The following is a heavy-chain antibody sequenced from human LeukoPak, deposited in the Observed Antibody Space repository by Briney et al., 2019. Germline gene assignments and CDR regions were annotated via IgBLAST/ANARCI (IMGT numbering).Heavy chain of an antibody. Sequence: GGSLRLSCAASGFPFDYYGMHWVRQAPGKGLEWVSAISGSGGSTYYADSVKGRFTISRDNSKNTLYLQMNSLRAEDTAVYYCAKHFRGSYHFDYWGQGTLVTVSS. D-gene: IGHD1-26*01. J-gene: IGHJ4*02. CDR1: GFPFDYYG. V-gene: IGHV3-23*01. CDR3: AKHFRGSYHFDY. CDR2: ISGSGGST.